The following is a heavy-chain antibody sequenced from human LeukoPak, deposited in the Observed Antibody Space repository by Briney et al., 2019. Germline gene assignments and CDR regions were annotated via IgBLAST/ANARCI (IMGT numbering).Heavy chain of an antibody. Sequence: ASVKVSCKASGYTFTGYYMHWVRQAPGQGLEWMGWINPNSGGTNYAQKFQGRVTMTRDTSISTAYMELSRLRSDDTAVYYCARDLLDYYDSSGYLYYWGQGTLVTFSS. CDR2: INPNSGGT. CDR3: ARDLLDYYDSSGYLYY. CDR1: GYTFTGYY. V-gene: IGHV1-2*02. D-gene: IGHD3-22*01. J-gene: IGHJ4*02.